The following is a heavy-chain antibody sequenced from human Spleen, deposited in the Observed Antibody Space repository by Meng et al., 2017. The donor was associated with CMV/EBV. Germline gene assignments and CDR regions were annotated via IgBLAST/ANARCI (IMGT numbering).Heavy chain of an antibody. V-gene: IGHV3-7*01. J-gene: IGHJ3*02. CDR2: IKQDGSEK. D-gene: IGHD3-22*01. CDR3: ARTAGQVVLIEAFAI. CDR1: GFTFSSYW. Sequence: GESLKISCAASGFTFSSYWMSWVRQAPGKGLEWVANIKQDGSEKYYVDSVKGRFTISRDNAKNSLYLQMNSLRAEDTAVYYCARTAGQVVLIEAFAIWGQGTMVTVSS.